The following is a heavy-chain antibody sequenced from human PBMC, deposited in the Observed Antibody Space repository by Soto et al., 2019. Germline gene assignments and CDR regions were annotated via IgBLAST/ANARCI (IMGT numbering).Heavy chain of an antibody. CDR3: ATFPPAYYYDSSDYFQFDY. Sequence: GASVKVSCKVSGYTLTELSMHWVRQAPGKGLEWMGGFDPEDGETIYAQKFQGRVTMTEDTSTDTAYMELSSLRSEDTAVYYCATFPPAYYYDSSDYFQFDYWGQGALVTVSS. CDR2: FDPEDGET. J-gene: IGHJ4*02. CDR1: GYTLTELS. V-gene: IGHV1-24*01. D-gene: IGHD3-22*01.